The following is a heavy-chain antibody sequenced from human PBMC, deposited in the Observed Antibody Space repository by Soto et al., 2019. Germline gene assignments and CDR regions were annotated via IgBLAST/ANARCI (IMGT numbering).Heavy chain of an antibody. J-gene: IGHJ5*02. CDR3: VKDKFPYCSSTSCHPNWFDP. CDR1: GFTFSSYA. CDR2: ISSNGGST. V-gene: IGHV3-64D*06. D-gene: IGHD2-2*01. Sequence: PGGSLRLSCSASGFTFSSYAMHWVRQAPGKGLEYVSAISSNGGSTYYADSVKGRFTISRDNSKNTLYLQMSSLRAGDTAVYYCVKDKFPYCSSTSCHPNWFDPWGQGTLVTVSS.